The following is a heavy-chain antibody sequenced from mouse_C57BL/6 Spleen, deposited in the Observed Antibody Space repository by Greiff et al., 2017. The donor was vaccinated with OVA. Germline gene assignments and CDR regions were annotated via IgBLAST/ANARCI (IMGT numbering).Heavy chain of an antibody. Sequence: EVHLVESGEGLVKPGGSLKLSCAASGFTFSSYAMSWVRQTPEKRLEWVAYISSGGDYIYYADTVKGRFTISRDNARNTLYLQMSSLKSEDTAMYYCTRVDGYHAMDYWGQGTSVTVSS. J-gene: IGHJ4*01. CDR1: GFTFSSYA. CDR3: TRVDGYHAMDY. D-gene: IGHD2-3*01. CDR2: ISSGGDYI. V-gene: IGHV5-9-1*02.